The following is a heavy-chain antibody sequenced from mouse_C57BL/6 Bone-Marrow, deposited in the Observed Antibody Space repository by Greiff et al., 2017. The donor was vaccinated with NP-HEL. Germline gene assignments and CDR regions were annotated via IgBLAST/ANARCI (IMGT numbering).Heavy chain of an antibody. Sequence: VKLQESGAELVKPGASVKLSCKASGYTFTEYTIHWVKQRSGQGLEWIGWFYPGSGSIKYNEKFKDKATLTADKSSSTVYMELSRLTSEDSAVYFCARHEDYSKGETYAMDYWGQGTSVTVSS. CDR2: FYPGSGSI. V-gene: IGHV1-62-2*01. J-gene: IGHJ4*01. CDR1: GYTFTEYT. CDR3: ARHEDYSKGETYAMDY. D-gene: IGHD2-5*01.